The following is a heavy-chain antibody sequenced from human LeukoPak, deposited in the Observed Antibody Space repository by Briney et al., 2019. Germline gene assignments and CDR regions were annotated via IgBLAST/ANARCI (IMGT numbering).Heavy chain of an antibody. CDR3: ARARVRAAAGRFGFGY. CDR2: INHSGST. Sequence: SETLSLTCAVYGGSFSGYYWSWIRQPPGKGPEWNGEINHSGSTNYNPSLKSRVTISVDTSKNQFSLKLSSVTAADTAVYYCARARVRAAAGRFGFGYWGQGTLVTVSS. CDR1: GGSFSGYY. J-gene: IGHJ4*02. V-gene: IGHV4-34*01. D-gene: IGHD6-13*01.